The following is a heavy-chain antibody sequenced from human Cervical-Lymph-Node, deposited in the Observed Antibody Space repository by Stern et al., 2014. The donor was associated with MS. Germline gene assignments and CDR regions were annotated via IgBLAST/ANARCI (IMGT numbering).Heavy chain of an antibody. V-gene: IGHV1-2*02. CDR2: FSPKSGGT. Sequence: QVKLVQYGAEVKEPGASVKVSCKASGYTFSDYYLHWVRQAPGQGLEWLGWFSPKSGGTNSAQKFQGRVTMTSDTSIATAYMELTRLRSDDTAVYYCARRVAAAGTHYYGLFGHWGQGTLVTVSS. CDR3: ARRVAAAGTHYYGLFGH. D-gene: IGHD6-13*01. CDR1: GYTFSDYY. J-gene: IGHJ4*02.